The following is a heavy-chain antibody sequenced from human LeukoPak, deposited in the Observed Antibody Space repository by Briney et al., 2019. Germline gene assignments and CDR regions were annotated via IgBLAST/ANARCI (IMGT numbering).Heavy chain of an antibody. D-gene: IGHD6-6*01. CDR2: INHSGST. CDR3: VRGRWLRSSLDY. Sequence: SETLSLTCAVYGGSFSGYYWSWIRQPPGKGLEWIGEINHSGSTNYNPSLKSRVTISVDTSKNQFSLKLSSVTAADTAVYYCVRGRWLRSSLDYWGQGTLVTVSS. V-gene: IGHV4-34*01. CDR1: GGSFSGYY. J-gene: IGHJ4*02.